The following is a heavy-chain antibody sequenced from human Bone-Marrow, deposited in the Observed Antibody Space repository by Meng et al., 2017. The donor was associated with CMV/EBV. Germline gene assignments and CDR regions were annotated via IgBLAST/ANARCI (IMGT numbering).Heavy chain of an antibody. Sequence: ASVKVSCKASGYTFTSYYMHWVRQAPGQGLEWMGIINPSGGSTSYAQKFQGRVTMTRDTSISTAYMELTRLTSDDTAVYYCARDNNWGPDYWGQGTLVTVSS. CDR1: GYTFTSYY. J-gene: IGHJ4*02. CDR3: ARDNNWGPDY. CDR2: INPSGGST. D-gene: IGHD7-27*01. V-gene: IGHV1-46*01.